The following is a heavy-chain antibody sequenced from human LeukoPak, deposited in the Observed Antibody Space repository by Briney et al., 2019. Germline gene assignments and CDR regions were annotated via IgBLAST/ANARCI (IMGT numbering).Heavy chain of an antibody. J-gene: IGHJ4*02. CDR1: GFTFSSYA. D-gene: IGHD3-22*01. CDR3: ANGDYYDSSGASPGFDY. V-gene: IGHV3-23*01. Sequence: PGGSLRLSCAASGFTFSSYAMCWVRQAPGKGLEWVSAISGSGGSTYYADSVKGRFTISRDNSKNTLYLQMNSLRAEDTAVYYCANGDYYDSSGASPGFDYWGQGTLVTVSS. CDR2: ISGSGGST.